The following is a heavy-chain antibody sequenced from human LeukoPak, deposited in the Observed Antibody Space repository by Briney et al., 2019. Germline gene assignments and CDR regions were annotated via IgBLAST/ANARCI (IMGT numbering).Heavy chain of an antibody. CDR1: GYSFTSHY. D-gene: IGHD3-16*02. V-gene: IGHV1-46*01. CDR3: ARDNSVGDIAWWFDP. J-gene: IGHJ5*02. CDR2: INPSGSST. Sequence: ASVKVSCKASGYSFTSHYMHWVRQAPGQGLEWMGLINPSGSSTLYAQKFQGRVTMTRDMSTTTDYMELSSLRSEDAAVYYCARDNSVGDIAWWFDPWGQGTLVTVSS.